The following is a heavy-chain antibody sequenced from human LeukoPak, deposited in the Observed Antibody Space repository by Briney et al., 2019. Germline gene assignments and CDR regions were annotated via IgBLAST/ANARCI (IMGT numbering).Heavy chain of an antibody. J-gene: IGHJ3*02. D-gene: IGHD3-10*01. V-gene: IGHV3-30*03. CDR3: ARDMYYYGSGCYYHDAFDI. CDR2: IAYDGSNK. CDR1: GFTFSPYG. Sequence: PGRSLRLSCAASGFTFSPYGIHWVRQAPAKGRDGVAVIAYDGSNKYYADSVKGRCTVYRDNSKITLYLQMNSLRAEGTAVYYCARDMYYYGSGCYYHDAFDIWGQGTMVTVSS.